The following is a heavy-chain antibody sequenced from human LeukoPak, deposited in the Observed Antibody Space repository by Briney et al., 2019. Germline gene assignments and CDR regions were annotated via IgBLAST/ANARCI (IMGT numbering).Heavy chain of an antibody. CDR3: ARQVAGTLRYYYYYYMDV. CDR2: INHSGST. CDR1: GGSISSSSYY. Sequence: PSETLSLTCTVSGGSISSSSYYWGWIRQPPGKGLEWIGEINHSGSTNYNPSLKSRVTISVDTSKNQFSLKLSSVTAADTAVYYCARQVAGTLRYYYYYYMDVWGKGTTVTISS. D-gene: IGHD6-19*01. V-gene: IGHV4-39*01. J-gene: IGHJ6*03.